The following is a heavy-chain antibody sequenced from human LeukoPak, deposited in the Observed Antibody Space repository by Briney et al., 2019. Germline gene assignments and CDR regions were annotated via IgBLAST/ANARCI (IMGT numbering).Heavy chain of an antibody. CDR1: GFTFSSYA. V-gene: IGHV3-30-3*01. D-gene: IGHD3-9*01. CDR2: ISYDGSNK. Sequence: GGSLRLSCAASGFTFSSYAMHWVRQAPGKGLEWVAVISYDGSNKYYADSVKGRFTISRDNSKNTLYLQMNSLRAEDTAVYYCARDFYGYYDILTGLSWFDPWGQGTLVTVSS. CDR3: ARDFYGYYDILTGLSWFDP. J-gene: IGHJ5*02.